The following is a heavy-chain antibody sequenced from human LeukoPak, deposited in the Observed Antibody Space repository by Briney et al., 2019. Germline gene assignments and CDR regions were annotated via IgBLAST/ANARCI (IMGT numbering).Heavy chain of an antibody. D-gene: IGHD3-22*01. J-gene: IGHJ4*02. CDR3: ARPMDNDSYYFHY. CDR2: IYPGDSDI. CDR1: GYSFTSYW. Sequence: GESLKISCKGSGYSFTSYWIGWVRQMPGKGLEWMGIIYPGDSDIRYSPSFQGQVTISADKSISTAYLQWSSLRASDTAMYYCARPMDNDSYYFHYWGQGTLVTVSS. V-gene: IGHV5-51*01.